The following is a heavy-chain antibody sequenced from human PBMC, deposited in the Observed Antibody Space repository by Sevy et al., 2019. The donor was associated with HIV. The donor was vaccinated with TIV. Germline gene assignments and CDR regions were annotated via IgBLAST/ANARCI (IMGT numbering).Heavy chain of an antibody. CDR3: ATDAKYCSGGSCYGY. D-gene: IGHD2-15*01. CDR1: GYTLTELS. CDR2: LDPEDGET. Sequence: ASVKVSCKVSGYTLTELSMHWVRQAPGKGLEWMGGLDPEDGETIYAQKFQGRVTMTEDTSTDTAYMELSSLRSEDTAVYYCATDAKYCSGGSCYGYWGQGTLVTVSS. V-gene: IGHV1-24*01. J-gene: IGHJ4*02.